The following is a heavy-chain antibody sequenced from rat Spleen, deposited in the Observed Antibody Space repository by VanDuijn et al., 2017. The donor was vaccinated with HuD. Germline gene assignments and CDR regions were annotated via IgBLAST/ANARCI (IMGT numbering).Heavy chain of an antibody. J-gene: IGHJ3*01. V-gene: IGHV5-29*01. CDR3: ATHYDGSYPFVF. Sequence: EVQLVESGGGLVQPGRSLKLSCAASGFTFNNYGMSWVRQAPTKGLEWVATISYDGISTFYRDSVRGRFTISSDDAKTTLYLQMDSLRSEDTATYYCATHYDGSYPFVFWGQGTLVTVSS. CDR1: GFTFNNYG. D-gene: IGHD1-12*02. CDR2: ISYDGIST.